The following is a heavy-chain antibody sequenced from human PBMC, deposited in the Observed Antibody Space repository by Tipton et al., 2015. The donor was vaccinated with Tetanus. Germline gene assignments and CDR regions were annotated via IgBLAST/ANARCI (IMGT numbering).Heavy chain of an antibody. J-gene: IGHJ3*02. CDR3: ARELAYHDSSLDALDI. V-gene: IGHV3-74*01. CDR2: INGEAGDT. D-gene: IGHD3-22*01. CDR1: GFTFRNYW. Sequence: SLRLSCAASGFTFRNYWMNWVRQAPGKGLEWVSRINGEAGDTGYADSVKGRLSISRDNTKNMLYLQINGLRAEDTAVYYCARELAYHDSSLDALDIWGQGTLVTGSS.